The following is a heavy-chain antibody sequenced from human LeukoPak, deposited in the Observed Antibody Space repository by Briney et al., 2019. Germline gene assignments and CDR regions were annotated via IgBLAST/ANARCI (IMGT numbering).Heavy chain of an antibody. CDR1: GGSISSGGYY. J-gene: IGHJ5*02. CDR3: ARVRYCSGGSCQNHSFDP. CDR2: IYYSGNT. Sequence: PSETLSLTCTVSGGSISSGGYYWSWIRQHPGQGLEWIGYIYYSGNTYYNPSLKSRVIISVDTSKNQFSLKLSSVTAADTAMYYCARVRYCSGGSCQNHSFDPWGQGTLVTVSS. V-gene: IGHV4-31*03. D-gene: IGHD2-15*01.